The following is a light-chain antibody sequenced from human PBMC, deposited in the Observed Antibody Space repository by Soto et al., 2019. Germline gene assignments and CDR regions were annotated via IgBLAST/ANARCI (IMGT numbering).Light chain of an antibody. CDR1: SSNIGAGYD. CDR2: GNN. V-gene: IGLV1-40*01. Sequence: QSVLTQPPSVSGAPGQRVTISCTGNSSNIGAGYDVHWYQQLPGTAPKLLIYGNNNPPSGVPDRFFGSKSGTSASLAITGLQAEDEAGYYCQSYDTSLRDVVGGATQLPVL. CDR3: QSYDTSLRDV. J-gene: IGLJ3*02.